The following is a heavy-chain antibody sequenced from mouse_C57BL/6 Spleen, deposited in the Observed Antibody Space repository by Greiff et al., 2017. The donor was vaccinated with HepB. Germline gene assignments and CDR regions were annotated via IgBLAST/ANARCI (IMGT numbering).Heavy chain of an antibody. J-gene: IGHJ3*01. CDR2: IYPRSGNT. D-gene: IGHD2-12*01. V-gene: IGHV1-81*01. Sequence: QVQLQQSGAELARPGASVKLSCKASGYTFTSYGISWVKQRTGQGLEWIGEIYPRSGNTYYNEKFKGKATLTADKSSSTAYMELRSLTSEDSAVYFCARRGDYSPFAYWGQGTLVTVSA. CDR1: GYTFTSYG. CDR3: ARRGDYSPFAY.